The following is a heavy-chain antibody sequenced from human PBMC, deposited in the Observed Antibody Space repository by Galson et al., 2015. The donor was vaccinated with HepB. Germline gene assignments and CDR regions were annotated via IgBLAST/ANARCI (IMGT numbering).Heavy chain of an antibody. CDR2: IIPIFGTA. J-gene: IGHJ6*03. Sequence: SVKVSCKASGGTFSSYAISWVRQAPGQGLEWMGGIIPIFGTANYAQKFQGRVTITADESTSTVYMELSSLRSEDTAVYYCARGLGDDVVVPAAIVSSYMDVWGKGTTVTVSS. D-gene: IGHD2-2*01. CDR1: GGTFSSYA. CDR3: ARGLGDDVVVPAAIVSSYMDV. V-gene: IGHV1-69*13.